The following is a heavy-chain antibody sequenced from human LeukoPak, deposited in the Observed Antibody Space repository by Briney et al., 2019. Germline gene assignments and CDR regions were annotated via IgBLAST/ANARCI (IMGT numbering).Heavy chain of an antibody. Sequence: GGSLRLSCAASGFTFNSNSMNWVRQAPGKGLEWVSYISSTGGTIYYADSMKGRFTISRDNAKNSLYLQMNSLRAEDTAVYYCARGGVGASSFRIYYFDYWGQGTLVTVSS. CDR1: GFTFNSNS. J-gene: IGHJ4*02. D-gene: IGHD1-26*01. CDR3: ARGGVGASSFRIYYFDY. CDR2: ISSTGGTI. V-gene: IGHV3-48*04.